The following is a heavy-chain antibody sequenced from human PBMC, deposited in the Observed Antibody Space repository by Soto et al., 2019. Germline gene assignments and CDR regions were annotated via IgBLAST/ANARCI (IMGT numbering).Heavy chain of an antibody. V-gene: IGHV4-34*01. Sequence: PPGKGLEWLGEINHSGRTNYNPSLKSRVTISVDTSKNQFSLKLSSVTAADTAVYYCARGRVVPAAMLDYWGQGTLVTVSS. CDR2: INHSGRT. D-gene: IGHD2-2*01. J-gene: IGHJ4*02. CDR3: ARGRVVPAAMLDY.